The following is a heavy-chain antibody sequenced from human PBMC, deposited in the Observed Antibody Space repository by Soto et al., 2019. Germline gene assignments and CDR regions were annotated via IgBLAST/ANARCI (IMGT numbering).Heavy chain of an antibody. J-gene: IGHJ6*02. CDR2: INHSGST. Sequence: SEALALTYAVYGGSFSGYYWSWIRQPPGKGLEWIGEINHSGSTNYNPSVKSRVTISVDSCKNQFSLKLSSVTAADTAVYYCATGKIGGSESYYKVPYYYCGMDVWGQGTTVTVAS. V-gene: IGHV4-34*01. CDR3: ATGKIGGSESYYKVPYYYCGMDV. D-gene: IGHD3-10*01. CDR1: GGSFSGYY.